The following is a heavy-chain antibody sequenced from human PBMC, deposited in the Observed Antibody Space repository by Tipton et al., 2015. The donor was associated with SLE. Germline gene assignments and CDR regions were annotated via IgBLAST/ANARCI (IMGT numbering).Heavy chain of an antibody. D-gene: IGHD4-17*01. V-gene: IGHV4-34*01. Sequence: LRLSCAVYGGSFSGYYWSWIRQPPGKGLEWIGEINHSGSTNYNPSLKSRVTISVDTSKNQFSLKLSSVTAADTAVYYCARGEMTTVTPGAFDIWGQGTMVTVSS. CDR1: GGSFSGYY. CDR2: INHSGST. J-gene: IGHJ3*02. CDR3: ARGEMTTVTPGAFDI.